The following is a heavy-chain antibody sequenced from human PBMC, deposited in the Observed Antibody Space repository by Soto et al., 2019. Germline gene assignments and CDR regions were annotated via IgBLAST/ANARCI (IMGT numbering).Heavy chain of an antibody. CDR1: GFTFSSYS. V-gene: IGHV3-21*01. J-gene: IGHJ6*03. Sequence: EVQLVASGGGLGKPGGSLRLACAASGFTFSSYSMNWVRQAPGKGLEWVSSISSSSSYIYYADSVKGRFTISRDNAKNSLYLQMNSLRAEDTAVYYCARTGPTDYYYMDVWGKGTTVTVSS. CDR2: ISSSSSYI. CDR3: ARTGPTDYYYMDV.